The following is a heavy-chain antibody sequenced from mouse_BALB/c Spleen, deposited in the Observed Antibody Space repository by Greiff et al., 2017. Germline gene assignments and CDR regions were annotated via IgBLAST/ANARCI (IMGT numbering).Heavy chain of an antibody. CDR3: ARVLYDGYLLLDY. CDR2: IRNKANGYTT. J-gene: IGHJ2*01. D-gene: IGHD2-3*01. Sequence: EVQLVESGGGLVQPGGSLRLSCATSGFTFTDYYMSWVRQPPGKALEWLGFIRNKANGYTTEYSASVKGRFTISRDNSQSILYLQMNTLRAEDSATYYCARVLYDGYLLLDYWGQGTTLTVSS. CDR1: GFTFTDYY. V-gene: IGHV7-3*02.